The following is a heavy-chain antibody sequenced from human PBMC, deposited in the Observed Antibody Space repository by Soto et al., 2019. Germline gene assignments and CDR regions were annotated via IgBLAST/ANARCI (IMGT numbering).Heavy chain of an antibody. V-gene: IGHV3-11*06. J-gene: IGHJ4*02. CDR3: ARLRASGWYMGGYLDS. CDR2: IVTSSAYT. Sequence: QVQLVESGGGLVKPGGSLRLSCVVSGFTFSDYYMSWLRHAPGKGLEWVSYIVTSSAYTKYADSVKGRFSISRDNAKNSLYLEMNSLRVEDTAVYYCARLRASGWYMGGYLDSWGQGTLVTVSS. CDR1: GFTFSDYY. D-gene: IGHD6-13*01.